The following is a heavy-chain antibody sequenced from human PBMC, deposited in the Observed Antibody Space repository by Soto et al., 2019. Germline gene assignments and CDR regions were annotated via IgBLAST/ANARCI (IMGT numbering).Heavy chain of an antibody. Sequence: DVQLVESGGGLVQPGRSLRLSCAASGFTFDDYAMHWVRQAPGKGLEWVSGISWNSGSIGYADSVKGRFTISRDNAKNSLYLQMNSLRAEDTALYYCAKDRDRGYSYGSNFDYWGQGTLVTVSS. CDR1: GFTFDDYA. D-gene: IGHD5-18*01. V-gene: IGHV3-9*01. CDR3: AKDRDRGYSYGSNFDY. CDR2: ISWNSGSI. J-gene: IGHJ4*02.